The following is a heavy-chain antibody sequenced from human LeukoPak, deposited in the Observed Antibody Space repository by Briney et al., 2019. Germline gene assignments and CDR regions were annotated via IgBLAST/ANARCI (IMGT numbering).Heavy chain of an antibody. CDR2: IYYSGST. D-gene: IGHD1-20*01. CDR1: GGSISSSSYY. V-gene: IGHV4-39*01. J-gene: IGHJ4*02. Sequence: SETLSLTCTVSGGSISSSSYYRGWIRQPPGKGLEWIGSIYYSGSTYYNPSLKSRVTISVDTSKNQFSLTLSSVTAADTAVYYCARLQYNWNLPPDYWGQGTLVTVSS. CDR3: ARLQYNWNLPPDY.